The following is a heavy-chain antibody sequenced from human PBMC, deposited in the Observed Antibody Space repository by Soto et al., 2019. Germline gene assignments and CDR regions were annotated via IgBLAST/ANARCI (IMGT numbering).Heavy chain of an antibody. CDR1: GYTFTGYY. Sequence: ASVKVSCKASGYTFTGYYMHWVRQAPGQGLEWMGWINPNSGGTNYAQKFQDRVTMTRDTSISTAYMELSRLRSDDTAMYYCARAPQLPHSYDSSGNYWYFDLWGRGTLVTVSS. V-gene: IGHV1-2*02. CDR3: ARAPQLPHSYDSSGNYWYFDL. D-gene: IGHD3-22*01. J-gene: IGHJ2*01. CDR2: INPNSGGT.